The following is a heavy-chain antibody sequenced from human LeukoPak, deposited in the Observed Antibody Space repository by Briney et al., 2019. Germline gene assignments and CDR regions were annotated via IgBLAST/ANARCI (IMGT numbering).Heavy chain of an antibody. V-gene: IGHV4-38-2*02. CDR3: ARSFSGSYFDY. Sequence: SETLSLTCTVSGYSISSGYYWGWIRQPPGKGLEWIGSIYHSGSTYYNPSLKSRVTISVDTSKNQFSLKLSSVTAADTAVYYCARSFSGSYFDYWGQGTLVTVSS. CDR1: GYSISSGYY. D-gene: IGHD1-26*01. J-gene: IGHJ4*02. CDR2: IYHSGST.